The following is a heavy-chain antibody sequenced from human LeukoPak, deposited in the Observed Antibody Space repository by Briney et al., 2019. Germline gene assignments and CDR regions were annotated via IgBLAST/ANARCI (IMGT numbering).Heavy chain of an antibody. J-gene: IGHJ4*02. CDR1: FGLSGYG. Sequence: GGSLRLSCTFGLSGYGLTWVRQAPGKGLGWVSYISATGSPIYYSDSVKGRFTISRDNAKNSLYLQMDSLGAEDTAVYYCARSMTSAFYFDIWGRGTLVTVSS. CDR3: ARSMTSAFYFDI. CDR2: ISATGSPI. D-gene: IGHD2-21*02. V-gene: IGHV3-48*01.